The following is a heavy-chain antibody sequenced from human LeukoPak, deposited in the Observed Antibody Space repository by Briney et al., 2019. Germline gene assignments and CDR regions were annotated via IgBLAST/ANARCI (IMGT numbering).Heavy chain of an antibody. CDR2: IIPIFGTA. CDR1: GGTFSSYA. Sequence: GASVKVSCKASGGTFSSYAISWVRQAPGQGLEWMGGIIPIFGTANYAQKFQGRVTITADKSTSTAYMELSRLRSDDTAVYYCARKQYDSSSRAFDIWGQGTMVTVSS. V-gene: IGHV1-69*06. D-gene: IGHD3-22*01. J-gene: IGHJ3*02. CDR3: ARKQYDSSSRAFDI.